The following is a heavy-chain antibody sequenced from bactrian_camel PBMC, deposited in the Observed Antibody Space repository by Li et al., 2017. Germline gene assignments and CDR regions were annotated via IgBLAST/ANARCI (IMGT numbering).Heavy chain of an antibody. CDR2: IAGSGSP. CDR3: TRSYFGASHNTFAF. J-gene: IGHJ4*01. Sequence: HVQLVESGGGSVQTGESLRLSCAASGFIDSRYCMGWFRQAPGKEREGVAVIAGSGSPGYADSVKGRFTISKDNAKNTVYLQMNSLKPEDTAVYYCTRSYFGASHNTFAFWGQGTQVTVS. V-gene: IGHV3S53*01. CDR1: GFIDSRYC. D-gene: IGHD1*01.